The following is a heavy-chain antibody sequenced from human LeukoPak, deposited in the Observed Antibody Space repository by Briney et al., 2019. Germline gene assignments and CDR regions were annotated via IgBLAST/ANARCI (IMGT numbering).Heavy chain of an antibody. CDR3: ARLVFRATGINWLDP. Sequence: GGSLRLSCAASGFTFSSYWMSWVRQAPGKGLEWVANIKQDGSEKYYVDSVKGRFTISRDNAKNSLYLQMNSLRAEDTAVYYCARLVFRATGINWLDPWGQGTLVTVSS. CDR2: IKQDGSEK. V-gene: IGHV3-7*01. CDR1: GFTFSSYW. J-gene: IGHJ5*02. D-gene: IGHD1-26*01.